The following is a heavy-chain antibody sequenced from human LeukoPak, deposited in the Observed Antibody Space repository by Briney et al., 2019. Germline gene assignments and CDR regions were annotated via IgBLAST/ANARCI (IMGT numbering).Heavy chain of an antibody. CDR1: GFTSSSYD. Sequence: PGGSLRLSCAASGFTSSSYDMGWVRQAPGKGLEWVAVISYDGSNKYYADSVKGRFTISRDNSKNTLYLQMNSLRAEDTAVYYCARVVTYYDILTGYYAGSYFDYWGQGTLVTVSS. V-gene: IGHV3-30*03. D-gene: IGHD3-9*01. CDR2: ISYDGSNK. CDR3: ARVVTYYDILTGYYAGSYFDY. J-gene: IGHJ4*02.